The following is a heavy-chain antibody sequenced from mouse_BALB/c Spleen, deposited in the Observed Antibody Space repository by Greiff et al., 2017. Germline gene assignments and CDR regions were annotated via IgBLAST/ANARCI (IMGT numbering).Heavy chain of an antibody. D-gene: IGHD3-1*01. CDR2: ISTYSGNT. J-gene: IGHJ3*02. CDR3: ARWPSS. V-gene: IGHV1S137*01. Sequence: QVQLQQSGAELVRSGASVKLSCTASGFNIKDYYMHWVKQSHAKSLEWIGVISTYSGNTNYNQKFKGKATMTVDKSSSTAYMELARLTSEDSAIYYCARWPSSWGQGTLVTVSA. CDR1: GFNIKDYY.